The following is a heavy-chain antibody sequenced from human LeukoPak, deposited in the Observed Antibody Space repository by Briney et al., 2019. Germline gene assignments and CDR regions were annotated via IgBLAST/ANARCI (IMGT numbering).Heavy chain of an antibody. D-gene: IGHD2-15*01. CDR2: IYTSGST. CDR1: GGSISSGSYY. Sequence: PSQTLSLTCTVSGGSISSGSYYWSWIRQPAGKGLEWIGRIYTSGSTNYNPSLKSRVTISVDTSKNQFSLKLSSVTAADTAVYYCAREGWELPFDYWGQGTLVTVSS. J-gene: IGHJ4*02. V-gene: IGHV4-61*02. CDR3: AREGWELPFDY.